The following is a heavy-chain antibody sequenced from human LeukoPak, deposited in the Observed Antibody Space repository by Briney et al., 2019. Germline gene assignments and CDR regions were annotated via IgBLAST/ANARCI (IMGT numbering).Heavy chain of an antibody. V-gene: IGHV4-59*08. CDR2: ISYSGST. J-gene: IGHJ4*02. D-gene: IGHD1-1*01. CDR3: ARQSRGTTARLFDY. Sequence: PSETLSLTCTVSGDSISSYYWSWIPQPPGKGLEWLGYISYSGSTNYNPSLESRVTISGDTSKNQFSLKLSSVTAADTAFYYCARQSRGTTARLFDYWGQGTLVTVSS. CDR1: GDSISSYY.